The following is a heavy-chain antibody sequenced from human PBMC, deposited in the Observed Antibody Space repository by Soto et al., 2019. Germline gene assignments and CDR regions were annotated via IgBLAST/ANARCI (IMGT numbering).Heavy chain of an antibody. J-gene: IGHJ6*02. V-gene: IGHV4-59*08. CDR3: ARHGAHYYDSSGSIAPYYYYYGMDV. Sequence: ASETLSLTCTVSGGSISSYYWSWIRQPPGKELEWIGYIYYSGSTNYNPSLKSRVTISVDTSKNQFSLKLSSVTAADTAVYYCARHGAHYYDSSGSIAPYYYYYGMDVWGQGTTVTVS. CDR2: IYYSGST. CDR1: GGSISSYY. D-gene: IGHD3-22*01.